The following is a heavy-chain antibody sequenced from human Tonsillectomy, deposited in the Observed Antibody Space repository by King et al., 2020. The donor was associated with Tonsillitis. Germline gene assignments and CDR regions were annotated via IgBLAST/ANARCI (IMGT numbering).Heavy chain of an antibody. CDR1: GFTFDDYA. CDR2: ISWNSGSI. CDR3: AKDMGPLSGLDGLDY. V-gene: IGHV3-9*01. J-gene: IGHJ4*02. D-gene: IGHD2-15*01. Sequence: ERQLVESGGGLVQPGRSLRLSCAASGFTFDDYAMHWVRQAPGKGLEWVSGISWNSGSIGYADSVKGRFTISRDNAKNSLYLQMNSLRPEDTAFYYCAKDMGPLSGLDGLDYWGQGTLVTVTS.